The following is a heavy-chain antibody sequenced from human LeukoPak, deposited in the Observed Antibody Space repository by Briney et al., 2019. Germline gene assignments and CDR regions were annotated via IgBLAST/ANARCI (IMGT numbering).Heavy chain of an antibody. J-gene: IGHJ4*02. D-gene: IGHD6-19*01. CDR3: ARWYSSGWYSDY. CDR2: VSGTSEYI. Sequence: AGGSLRLSCAASGFTFSSHWMTWVRQAPGKGLEWVSSVSGTSEYIYYADSVRGRFTISRDNAKNTVYLQMNSLRAEDTAVYYCARWYSSGWYSDYWGQGTLVTVSS. CDR1: GFTFSSHW. V-gene: IGHV3-21*06.